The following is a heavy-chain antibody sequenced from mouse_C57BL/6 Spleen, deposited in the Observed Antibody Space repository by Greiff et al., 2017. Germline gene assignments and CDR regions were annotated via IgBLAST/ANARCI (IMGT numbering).Heavy chain of an antibody. J-gene: IGHJ2*01. CDR3: ARDYDGTFDY. V-gene: IGHV7-3*01. Sequence: EVMLVESGGGLVQPGGSLSLSCAASGFTFTDYYMSWVRQPPGKALEWLGFIRNKANGYTTEYSASVKGRFTISRANSQSILYLQMNALGAEDSATYYCARDYDGTFDYWGQGTTLTVSS. D-gene: IGHD2-4*01. CDR1: GFTFTDYY. CDR2: IRNKANGYTT.